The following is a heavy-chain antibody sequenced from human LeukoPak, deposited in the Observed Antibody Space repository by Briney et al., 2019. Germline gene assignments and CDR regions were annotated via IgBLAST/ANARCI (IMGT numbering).Heavy chain of an antibody. CDR3: ARSELGYYNYYMDV. CDR2: IKKDGSEK. V-gene: IGHV3-7*01. CDR1: GFTFRSYW. J-gene: IGHJ6*03. Sequence: PGGSLRLSCAASGFTFRSYWMSWVRQAPGKGLEGVANIKKDGSEKYYVDSVKGRFTISRDNAKTSLYLQMNSLRAEDTGVYYCARSELGYYNYYMDVWGKGTTVTVSS. D-gene: IGHD7-27*01.